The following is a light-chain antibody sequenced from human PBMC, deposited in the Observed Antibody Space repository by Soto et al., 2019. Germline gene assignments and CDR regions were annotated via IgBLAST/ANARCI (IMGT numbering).Light chain of an antibody. Sequence: EIVLTQSPGALSLSPGERATLSCRASQSVSSGYLAWYQQKPGQAPRLLIFATSRRATGIPDRFSGSGSGKDLTLTISRLEPDDVAVYYCQQYGSSPPITFGQGTRLEIK. J-gene: IGKJ5*01. CDR3: QQYGSSPPIT. V-gene: IGKV3-20*01. CDR2: ATS. CDR1: QSVSSGY.